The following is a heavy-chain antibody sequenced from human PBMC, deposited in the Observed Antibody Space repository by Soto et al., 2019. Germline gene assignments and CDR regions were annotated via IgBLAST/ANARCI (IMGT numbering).Heavy chain of an antibody. Sequence: QVQLVESGGGVVQPGRSLRLSCAASGFTFSTYGMHWVRQAPGKGLEWVAVIWSDGSNKYYADSVKGGFTISRDNSKNTLYLQINSLRAEDTAVYYCARDRNELWFGELLSFSYGMDVWGQGTTVTVSS. CDR2: IWSDGSNK. CDR1: GFTFSTYG. CDR3: ARDRNELWFGELLSFSYGMDV. D-gene: IGHD3-10*01. V-gene: IGHV3-33*01. J-gene: IGHJ6*02.